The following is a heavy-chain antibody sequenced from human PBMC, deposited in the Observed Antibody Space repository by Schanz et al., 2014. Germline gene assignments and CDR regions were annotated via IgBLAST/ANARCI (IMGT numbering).Heavy chain of an antibody. CDR1: GFTFSSYA. D-gene: IGHD3-10*01. V-gene: IGHV3-23*01. Sequence: EVQLLESGGGLVQPGGSLRLSCAASGFTFSSYAMSWVRQAPGKGLEWVSAISGSGGSTYYADSVKGRFTISRDNSKNTLYLQIDSLRAEDTALYNCAKCRFGDLSAFDIWGQGTMVTVSS. CDR2: ISGSGGST. CDR3: AKCRFGDLSAFDI. J-gene: IGHJ3*02.